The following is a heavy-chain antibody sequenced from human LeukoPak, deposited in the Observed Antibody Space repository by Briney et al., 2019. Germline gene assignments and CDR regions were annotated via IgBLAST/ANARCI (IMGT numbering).Heavy chain of an antibody. CDR3: ANGDSGDFYLDC. Sequence: SLTLSRPASGFTFNSYSINRIRHAPAKGLDTDSSINSSTNYIYYADSHNSRFTISRDNPTNTLCLQLHSLSPEDTAVYYSANGDSGDFYLDCWGQGTLVTVSS. CDR1: GFTFNSYS. J-gene: IGHJ4*02. CDR2: INSSTNYI. D-gene: IGHD2-21*01. V-gene: IGHV3-21*04.